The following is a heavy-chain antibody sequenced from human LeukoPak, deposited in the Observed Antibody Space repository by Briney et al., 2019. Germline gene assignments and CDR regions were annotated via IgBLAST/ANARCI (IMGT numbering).Heavy chain of an antibody. CDR2: INHSGST. CDR3: ARCGMHPYYDFWSGYGNNWFDP. J-gene: IGHJ5*02. CDR1: GGSFSGYY. V-gene: IGHV4-34*01. D-gene: IGHD3-3*01. Sequence: SETLSLTCAVYGGSFSGYYWSWLRQPPGKGLEWIGEINHSGSTNYNPSLKSRVTISVDTSKNQFSLKLSSVTAADTAVYYCARCGMHPYYDFWSGYGNNWFDPWGQGTLVTVSS.